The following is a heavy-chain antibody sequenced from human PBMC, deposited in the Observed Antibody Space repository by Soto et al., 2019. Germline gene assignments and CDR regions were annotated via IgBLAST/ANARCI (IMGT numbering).Heavy chain of an antibody. CDR1: GLSLTNARMG. V-gene: IGHV2-26*01. Sequence: QGTLKASGPVHVNPTENLTRTCTVSGLSLTNARMGVSWIRQPPGKALEWLAHIFSSGEKSYSMSLKSRLTISKDSSGSQVVLSMTKMYPVDTATYYCARIRTFENWFDPWGQGTLVTVSS. D-gene: IGHD1-7*01. CDR2: IFSSGEK. J-gene: IGHJ5*02. CDR3: ARIRTFENWFDP.